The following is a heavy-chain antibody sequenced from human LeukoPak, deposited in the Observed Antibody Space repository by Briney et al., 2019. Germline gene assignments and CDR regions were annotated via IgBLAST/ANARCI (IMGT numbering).Heavy chain of an antibody. J-gene: IGHJ4*02. Sequence: PSQTLSLTCTVSGGSISSGAYYWTWIRQHPGKGLEWIGYSYYSGCAYYNPSLKSRVTISVDTSKNQFSLKLSSVTAADTAVYYCARGLATAQGEAAMPLWGQGTLVTVSS. CDR2: SYYSGCA. V-gene: IGHV4-31*03. CDR1: GGSISSGAYY. CDR3: ARGLATAQGEAAMPL. D-gene: IGHD2-2*01.